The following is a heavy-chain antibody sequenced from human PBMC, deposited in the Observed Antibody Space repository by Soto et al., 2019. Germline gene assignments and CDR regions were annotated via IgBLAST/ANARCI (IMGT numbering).Heavy chain of an antibody. CDR1: GGTFSSYT. CDR2: IIPILGIA. D-gene: IGHD1-26*01. J-gene: IGHJ6*02. CDR3: ARRGELLIPDYYYYGMDV. V-gene: IGHV1-69*02. Sequence: QVQLVQSGAEVKKPGSSVKVSCKASGGTFSSYTISWVRQAPGQGLEWMGRIIPILGIANYAQKFQGRVTITADKSTSTAYMELSSLRSEDTAVYYCARRGELLIPDYYYYGMDVWGQGTTVTVSS.